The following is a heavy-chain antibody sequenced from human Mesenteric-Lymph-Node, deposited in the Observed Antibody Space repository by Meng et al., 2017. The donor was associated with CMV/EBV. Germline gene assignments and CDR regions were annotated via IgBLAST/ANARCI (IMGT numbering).Heavy chain of an antibody. D-gene: IGHD3-9*01. CDR3: ARGSSYDILTGYFDY. CDR2: INHSGST. J-gene: IGHJ4*02. CDR1: GGSFSGYY. V-gene: IGHV4-34*01. Sequence: QVQLNQWGAGLLRPSGPLSVTWHVYGGSFSGYYWNWIRQSPEKGLEWIGEINHSGSTTYNPSFTSRIIISVDTSTNQISLNMSSVTAADTAVYYCARGSSYDILTGYFDYWGQGALVTVSS.